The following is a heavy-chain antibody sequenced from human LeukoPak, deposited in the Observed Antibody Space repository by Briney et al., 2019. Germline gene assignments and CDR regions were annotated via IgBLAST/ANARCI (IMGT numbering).Heavy chain of an antibody. CDR3: ARDPTSYYDTGDYYSFDY. V-gene: IGHV4-31*03. CDR2: IYYSGST. J-gene: IGHJ4*02. D-gene: IGHD3-22*01. CDR1: GGSISSGGYY. Sequence: SETLSLTCTVSGGSISSGGYYWSWIRQHPGKGLEWIGYIYYSGSTYYNPSLKSRVTISVDTSKNQFSLKLSSVTAADTAVYYCARDPTSYYDTGDYYSFDYWGQGTLVTVSS.